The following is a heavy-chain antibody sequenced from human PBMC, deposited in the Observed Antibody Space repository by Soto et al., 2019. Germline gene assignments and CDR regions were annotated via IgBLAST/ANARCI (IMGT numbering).Heavy chain of an antibody. D-gene: IGHD2-8*01. Sequence: GESLKISCAASGFTFSSFAMHWVRQASGKGLEWVGRIRSKANNYATEYAASVKGRFTISRDDSKNTAYLQMNSLETEDTAVYYCTRWCSSCGVGRLDPWGQGTLVTVSS. CDR2: IRSKANNYAT. V-gene: IGHV3-73*01. CDR1: GFTFSSFA. CDR3: TRWCSSCGVGRLDP. J-gene: IGHJ5*02.